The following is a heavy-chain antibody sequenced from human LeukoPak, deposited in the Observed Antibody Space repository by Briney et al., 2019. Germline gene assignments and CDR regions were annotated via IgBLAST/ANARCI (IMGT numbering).Heavy chain of an antibody. Sequence: GGSLRLSCAASGFTLSSYAMSWVRQAPGKGLEWVSAISDTGNTYHADSVKGRFTISRDSSKNTLFLQMNRLRPEDAAVYYCAKAPATTCRGAFCYPFDYWGLGTLVTVSS. V-gene: IGHV3-23*01. CDR3: AKAPATTCRGAFCYPFDY. D-gene: IGHD2-15*01. CDR2: ISDTGNT. J-gene: IGHJ4*02. CDR1: GFTLSSYA.